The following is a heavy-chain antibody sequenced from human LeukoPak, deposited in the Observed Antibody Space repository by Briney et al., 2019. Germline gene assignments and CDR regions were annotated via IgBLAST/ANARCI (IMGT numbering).Heavy chain of an antibody. CDR3: TRMTTGHDY. J-gene: IGHJ4*02. CDR1: GVSFDDYY. Sequence: AETLSLTCAVSGVSFDDYYWAWVRQTPGKGLEWIGEINHSGYTNDSPSLKSRVTLSIDTSRKQFSLNLRSVTVADAGTYYCTRMTTGHDYWGQGTLVTVSS. D-gene: IGHD4-17*01. CDR2: INHSGYT. V-gene: IGHV4-34*01.